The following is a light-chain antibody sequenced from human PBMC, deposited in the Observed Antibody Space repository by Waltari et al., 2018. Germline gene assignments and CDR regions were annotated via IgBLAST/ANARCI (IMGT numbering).Light chain of an antibody. Sequence: SSDLTQDPAVSVALGQTVRITCQGDSLRSYYASWYQQKPGQAPVLVIYGKNDRPSGIPDRFSGSSSGNTASLTITGAQVEDEADYYCNSRDSSGDHVFFGGGTKLTVL. CDR3: NSRDSSGDHVF. CDR1: SLRSYY. CDR2: GKN. V-gene: IGLV3-19*01. J-gene: IGLJ2*01.